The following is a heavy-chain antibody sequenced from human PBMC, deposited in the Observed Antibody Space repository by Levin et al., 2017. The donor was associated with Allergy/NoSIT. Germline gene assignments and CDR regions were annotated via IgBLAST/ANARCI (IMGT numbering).Heavy chain of an antibody. J-gene: IGHJ6*03. Sequence: GESLKISCAASGFTVSSNYMSWVRQAPGKGLEWVSVIYSGGSTYYADSVKGRFTISRDNSKNTLYLQMNSLRAEDTAVYYCARDRKSGSLICSGGSCYDFYYYYYMDVWGKGTTVTVSS. CDR2: IYSGGST. V-gene: IGHV3-53*01. CDR3: ARDRKSGSLICSGGSCYDFYYYYYMDV. D-gene: IGHD2-15*01. CDR1: GFTVSSNY.